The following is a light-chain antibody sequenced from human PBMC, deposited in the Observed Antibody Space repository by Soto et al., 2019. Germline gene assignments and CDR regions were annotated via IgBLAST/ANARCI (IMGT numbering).Light chain of an antibody. CDR1: TSDVGGYNY. CDR2: DVS. Sequence: QSVLTQPPSASGSPGQSVTISCTGTTSDVGGYNYVSWYHQYPGKAPKLIIYDVSKRPSGVPDRFSGSKSGNTASLTVSGLQAEDEADYYCNSYGGSDNYVFGTGTKLTVL. CDR3: NSYGGSDNYV. V-gene: IGLV2-8*01. J-gene: IGLJ1*01.